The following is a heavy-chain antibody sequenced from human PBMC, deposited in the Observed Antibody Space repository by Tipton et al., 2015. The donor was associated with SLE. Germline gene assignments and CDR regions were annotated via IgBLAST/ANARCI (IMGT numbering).Heavy chain of an antibody. D-gene: IGHD3-10*01. Sequence: TLSLTCTVSGASIASGSYYWSWIRQPAGKGLEWVGHIHTSGQIYPTGSTNYNPSLKSRVTISLDTSKNQFSLRLSSVTAADTAVYYCARLSPLWFGEYTEYWGQGTLVTVTS. CDR1: GASIASGSYY. CDR3: ARLSPLWFGEYTEY. CDR2: IHTSGQIYPTGST. J-gene: IGHJ4*02. V-gene: IGHV4-61*09.